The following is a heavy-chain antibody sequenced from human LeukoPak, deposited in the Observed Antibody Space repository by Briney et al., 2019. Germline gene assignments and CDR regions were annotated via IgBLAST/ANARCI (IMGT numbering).Heavy chain of an antibody. Sequence: SETLSLTCTVSGGSINHYFWSWIRQPPGKGLEWIGFIYYTGVTNYSPSLTSRVTISVDTSKSQFSLKLNSVTAADTAIYFCARERVGAFDYWGQGTLVTVSS. CDR2: IYYTGVT. D-gene: IGHD1-26*01. CDR3: ARERVGAFDY. CDR1: GGSINHYF. V-gene: IGHV4-59*01. J-gene: IGHJ4*02.